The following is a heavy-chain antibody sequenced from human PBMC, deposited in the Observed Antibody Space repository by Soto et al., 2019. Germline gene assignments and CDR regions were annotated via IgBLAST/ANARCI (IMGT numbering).Heavy chain of an antibody. CDR3: ATAPGYWGGSPFDF. D-gene: IGHD2-15*01. V-gene: IGHV3-15*01. Sequence: GGSLRLSCAASGLTFNKARMNWVRQSPEKGLEWLGLIKSETDGGTTDYAAPVKGRFTISRDDSKNTLYLQINSLQIEDTAVYYCATAPGYWGGSPFDFWGQGT. CDR1: GLTFNKAR. CDR2: IKSETDGGTT. J-gene: IGHJ4*02.